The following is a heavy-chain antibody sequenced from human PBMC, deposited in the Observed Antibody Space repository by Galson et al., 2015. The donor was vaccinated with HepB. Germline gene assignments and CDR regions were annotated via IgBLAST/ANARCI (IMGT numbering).Heavy chain of an antibody. CDR1: GFTVYHNY. J-gene: IGHJ4*02. Sequence: SLRLSCAVSGFTVYHNYMSWVRQAPGKGLEWVSLIYSGGSTHYADSVKGRFTISRDKSKNTLYLEMNSLKPEDTAVYYRARDPPGVAAAGSGYWGQGTLVTVSS. D-gene: IGHD6-13*01. V-gene: IGHV3-66*02. CDR3: ARDPPGVAAAGSGY. CDR2: IYSGGST.